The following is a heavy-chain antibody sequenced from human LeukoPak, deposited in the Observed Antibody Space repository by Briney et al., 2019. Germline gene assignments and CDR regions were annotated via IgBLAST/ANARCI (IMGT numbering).Heavy chain of an antibody. CDR2: INPSGGST. Sequence: ASVKVSCKASGYTFTSYYMHWVRQAPGQGLEWMGIINPSGGSTSYAQKFQGRVTMTTDTSTSTAYMELRSLRSDDTAVYYCARAFSGIAAAGQLDAFDIWGQGTMVTVSS. CDR3: ARAFSGIAAAGQLDAFDI. D-gene: IGHD6-13*01. J-gene: IGHJ3*02. CDR1: GYTFTSYY. V-gene: IGHV1-46*01.